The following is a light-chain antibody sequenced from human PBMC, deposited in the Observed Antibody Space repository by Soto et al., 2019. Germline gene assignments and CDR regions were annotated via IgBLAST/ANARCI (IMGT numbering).Light chain of an antibody. Sequence: DIQMTQSPPILSASVGDRVTITCRASQSISGWLAWYQQKPGKAPNLLIYQASTLESGVPSRFSGSGSGTEFTLTISSLQPDDFATYHCQQHNTYSRTFGQGTKVEIK. CDR1: QSISGW. CDR2: QAS. CDR3: QQHNTYSRT. J-gene: IGKJ1*01. V-gene: IGKV1-5*03.